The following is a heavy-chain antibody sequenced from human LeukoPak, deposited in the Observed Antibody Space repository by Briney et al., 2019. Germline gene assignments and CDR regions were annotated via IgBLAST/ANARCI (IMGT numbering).Heavy chain of an antibody. CDR3: ARLDDNSGYFH. V-gene: IGHV4-39*01. Sequence: SETLSLTCTVSGGSISSSSYYWGWIRQPPGKGLEWIGSIYYSGSTYYNPSLKSRVTISVDTSKNQFSLKLSSVTAADTAVYYCARLDDNSGYFHWGQGTLATVSS. CDR1: GGSISSSSYY. CDR2: IYYSGST. J-gene: IGHJ4*02. D-gene: IGHD3-22*01.